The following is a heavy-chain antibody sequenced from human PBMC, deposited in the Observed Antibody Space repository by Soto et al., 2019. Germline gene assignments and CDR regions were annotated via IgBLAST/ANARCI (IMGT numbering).Heavy chain of an antibody. CDR2: IIPIFGTA. V-gene: IGHV1-69*06. J-gene: IGHJ3*02. CDR3: ARSLDYYDSSGGAFDI. D-gene: IGHD3-22*01. Sequence: SVKVSCKASGGTFSSYAISWVRQAPVQGLEWMGGIIPIFGTANYAQKFQGRVTITADKSTSTAYMELSSLRSEDTAVYYCARSLDYYDSSGGAFDIWGQGTMVTVSS. CDR1: GGTFSSYA.